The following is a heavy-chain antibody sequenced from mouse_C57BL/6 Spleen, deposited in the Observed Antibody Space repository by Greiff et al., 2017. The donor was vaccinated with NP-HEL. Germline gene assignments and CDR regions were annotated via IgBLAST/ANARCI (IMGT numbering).Heavy chain of an antibody. CDR2: IHPNSGST. V-gene: IGHV1-64*01. D-gene: IGHD1-1*01. CDR3: ARYGSGNYFDY. Sequence: QVQLQQPGAELVKPGASVKLSCKASGYTFTSYWMHWVKQRPGQGLEWIGMIHPNSGSTNYNEKFKSKATLTVNKSSSTAYMQLSSLTSEDSAVYYCARYGSGNYFDYWGQGTTLTVSS. CDR1: GYTFTSYW. J-gene: IGHJ2*01.